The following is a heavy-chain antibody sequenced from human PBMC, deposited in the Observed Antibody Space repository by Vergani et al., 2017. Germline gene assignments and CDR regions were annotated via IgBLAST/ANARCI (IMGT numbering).Heavy chain of an antibody. D-gene: IGHD5-18*01. CDR3: ARDRAYSYGTNYYYYYGMDV. Sequence: VQLLESGGGLVQPGGSLRLSCAASGFTFSSYAMSWVRQAPGKGLEWVSGISGSGGSTYYADSVKGRFPISRDNSKNTLYLQMNSLRAEDTAVYYCARDRAYSYGTNYYYYYGMDVWGQGP. V-gene: IGHV3-23*01. CDR1: GFTFSSYA. J-gene: IGHJ6*02. CDR2: ISGSGGST.